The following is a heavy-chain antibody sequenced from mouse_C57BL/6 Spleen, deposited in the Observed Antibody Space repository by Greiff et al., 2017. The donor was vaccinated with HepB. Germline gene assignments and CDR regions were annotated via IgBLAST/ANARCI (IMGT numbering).Heavy chain of an antibody. CDR3: TGDYYGSSVYFDD. CDR2: ISLNSDNYAT. D-gene: IGHD1-1*01. Sequence: EVKLVESGGGLVQPGGSMKLSCVASGFTFSNYWMNWVRQSPVKGLEWVAQISLNSDNYATHYAGAVKGRFTISRDDSKSRVYLQMNNLRAEDTGIYYCTGDYYGSSVYFDDWGQGTTLTVAS. V-gene: IGHV6-3*01. CDR1: GFTFSNYW. J-gene: IGHJ2*01.